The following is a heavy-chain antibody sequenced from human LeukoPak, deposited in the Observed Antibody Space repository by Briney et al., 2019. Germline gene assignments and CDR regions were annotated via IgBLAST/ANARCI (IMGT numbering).Heavy chain of an antibody. CDR2: IYYTGST. V-gene: IGHV4-59*01. CDR3: ARAACSSTSCFYYFDH. J-gene: IGHJ4*02. Sequence: SETLSLTCTVSGGSISTYYWSWIRQPPGKGLEWIGWIYYTGSTNYNPSLNSRVTISVDTSKNQFSLKLSSVTAADTAVYYCARAACSSTSCFYYFDHWGQGTLVTVSS. D-gene: IGHD2-2*01. CDR1: GGSISTYY.